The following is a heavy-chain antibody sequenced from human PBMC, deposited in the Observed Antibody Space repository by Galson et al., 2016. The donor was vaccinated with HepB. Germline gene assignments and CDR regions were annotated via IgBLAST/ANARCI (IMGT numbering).Heavy chain of an antibody. CDR2: FDPEDDER. CDR3: AVVMVDFELDAFDF. J-gene: IGHJ3*01. Sequence: SVKVSCKVSGYTLTELSMHWVRQAPGKGLEWMGGFDPEDDERMYAEKFQGRVTMTEDTSTDTAYMDLSSLRSEDTAVYYCAVVMVDFELDAFDFWGQGTMVTVPS. CDR1: GYTLTELS. D-gene: IGHD2-15*01. V-gene: IGHV1-24*01.